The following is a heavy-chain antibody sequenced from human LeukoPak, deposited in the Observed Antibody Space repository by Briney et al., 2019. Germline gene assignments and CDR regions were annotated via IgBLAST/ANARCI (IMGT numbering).Heavy chain of an antibody. CDR3: ARHPHSRDGYNWADY. CDR1: GGSISSYY. D-gene: IGHD5-24*01. Sequence: TSETLSLTCTVSGGSISSYYWSWIRQPPGKGLEWIGYIYYSGSTNYNPSLKSRVTISVDTSKNQFSLRLSSVTAADTAVYYCARHPHSRDGYNWADYWGQGTLVTVSS. V-gene: IGHV4-59*08. J-gene: IGHJ4*02. CDR2: IYYSGST.